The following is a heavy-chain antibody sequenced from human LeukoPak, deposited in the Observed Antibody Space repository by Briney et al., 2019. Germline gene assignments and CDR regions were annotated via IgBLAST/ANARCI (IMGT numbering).Heavy chain of an antibody. CDR3: AKGRGWEASYYYYYMDV. J-gene: IGHJ6*03. CDR1: GFTVSSND. CDR2: IYSGRST. Sequence: PGGSLRLSCAASGFTVSSNDMSWVRQAPGKGLEWVSLIYSGRSTYYADSVKGRFTISRDNSKNTLYLQMNSLRAEDTAVYYCAKGRGWEASYYYYYMDVWGKGTTVTISS. V-gene: IGHV3-66*01. D-gene: IGHD1-26*01.